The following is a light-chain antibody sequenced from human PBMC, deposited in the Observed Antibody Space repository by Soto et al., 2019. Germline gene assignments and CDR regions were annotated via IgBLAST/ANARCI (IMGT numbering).Light chain of an antibody. CDR1: SSDVGGYNY. Sequence: SALTQPASVSGSPGQSITISCTGTSSDVGGYNYVSWYQQHPGKAPKLMIYDVSNRPSGVSNRFSGSKSGNTASLTISGLQAEDEADYYCSSYTSSQGVFGGGTKVTVL. CDR2: DVS. CDR3: SSYTSSQGV. V-gene: IGLV2-14*01. J-gene: IGLJ3*02.